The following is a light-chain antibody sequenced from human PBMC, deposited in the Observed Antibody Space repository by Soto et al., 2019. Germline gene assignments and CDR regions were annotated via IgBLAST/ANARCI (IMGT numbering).Light chain of an antibody. V-gene: IGKV1-5*01. CDR1: QNVNDY. J-gene: IGKJ1*01. Sequence: DIQMTQSPSSLSASVGDRVTIACRASQNVNDYLAWYQQKPGNSPKVLIYDASTLESGVPSRLSGSGSGAEFTLTISGLQADDFATYYCQQYSSHRTFGQGTKVDIK. CDR3: QQYSSHRT. CDR2: DAS.